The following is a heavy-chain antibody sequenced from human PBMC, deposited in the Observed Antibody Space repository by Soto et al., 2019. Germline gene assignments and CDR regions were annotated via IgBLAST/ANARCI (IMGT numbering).Heavy chain of an antibody. CDR3: AREDRDRETGLVPAAIDGMDV. CDR1: GGSFSRYS. V-gene: IGHV1-69*13. Sequence: SVKLSCKASGGSFSRYSITCVRQAPRHGLEWIGRIIPIFGIASYAQKFQGRVTITADESTSTAYMELSSLRSDDTAVYYCAREDRDRETGLVPAAIDGMDVWGQGTTVTV. J-gene: IGHJ6*02. D-gene: IGHD2-2*01. CDR2: IIPIFGIA.